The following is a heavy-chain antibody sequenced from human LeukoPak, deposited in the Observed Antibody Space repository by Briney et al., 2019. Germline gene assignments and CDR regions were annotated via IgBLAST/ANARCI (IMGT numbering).Heavy chain of an antibody. D-gene: IGHD3-10*01. CDR1: GFTSSDYF. J-gene: IGHJ4*02. V-gene: IGHV3-11*01. CDR3: AKIPRGMIQGVYFDF. CDR2: ISSSGGTI. Sequence: GVSLRLSCATSGFTSSDYFMSWIRQDPGKGLEWLSYISSSGGTIFYADSVEGRLTISRDNANNSLYLQMNSLRAGDTAVYYCAKIPRGMIQGVYFDFWGQGTLVTVSS.